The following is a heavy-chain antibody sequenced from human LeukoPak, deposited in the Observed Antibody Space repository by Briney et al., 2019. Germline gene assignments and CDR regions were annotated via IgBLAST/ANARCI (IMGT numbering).Heavy chain of an antibody. J-gene: IGHJ4*02. Sequence: GGSLRLSCAASGFTFSSYGMHWVRQAPGKGLEWVSAISGSGGSTYYADSVKGRFTISRDNSKNTLYLQMNSLRAEDTAVYYCAKDRYSYGWDYYFDYWGQGTLVTVSS. V-gene: IGHV3-23*01. CDR2: ISGSGGST. D-gene: IGHD5-18*01. CDR1: GFTFSSYG. CDR3: AKDRYSYGWDYYFDY.